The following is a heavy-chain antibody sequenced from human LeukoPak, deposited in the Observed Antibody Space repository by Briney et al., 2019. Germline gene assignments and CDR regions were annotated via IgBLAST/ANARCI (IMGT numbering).Heavy chain of an antibody. V-gene: IGHV1-18*01. Sequence: GASVKVSCKASGYTFTSYGISWVRQAPGQGLEWMGWISAYNGNTNYAQKLQGRVTMTTDTSTSTAYMELRSLRYDDTAMYYCARDSWDLLVGYYFDYWGQGTLITVSS. J-gene: IGHJ4*02. CDR2: ISAYNGNT. CDR3: ARDSWDLLVGYYFDY. CDR1: GYTFTSYG. D-gene: IGHD1-26*01.